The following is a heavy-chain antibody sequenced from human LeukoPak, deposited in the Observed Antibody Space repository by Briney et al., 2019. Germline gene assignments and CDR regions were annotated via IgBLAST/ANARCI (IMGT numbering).Heavy chain of an antibody. D-gene: IGHD3-22*01. CDR2: ISSSSTYI. J-gene: IGHJ4*02. Sequence: GGSLRLSCAASGFTFSSYSMIWVRQAPGKGLEWVSSISSSSTYIFYADSVKGRFTFSRDNAKNSLYLQMNSLRAEDTAVYYCARVLGDSSGYYSVFFDYWGQGTLVTVSS. CDR1: GFTFSSYS. V-gene: IGHV3-21*01. CDR3: ARVLGDSSGYYSVFFDY.